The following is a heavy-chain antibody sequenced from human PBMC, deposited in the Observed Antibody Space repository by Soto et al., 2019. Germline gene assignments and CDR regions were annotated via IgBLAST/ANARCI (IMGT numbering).Heavy chain of an antibody. Sequence: PSETLSLTCAVSGGSISSSNWWSWVRQPPGKGLEWVANLDQGGGEKHYGDSVKGRFTISRDNAKNSLYLQMNSLRAEDTAVYYCARGGNWFDPWGQGTLVTVSS. J-gene: IGHJ5*02. CDR2: LDQGGGEK. CDR1: GGSISSSNW. D-gene: IGHD3-10*01. V-gene: IGHV3-7*05. CDR3: ARGGNWFDP.